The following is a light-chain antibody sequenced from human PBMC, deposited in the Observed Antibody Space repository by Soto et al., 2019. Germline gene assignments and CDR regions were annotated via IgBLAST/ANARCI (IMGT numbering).Light chain of an antibody. Sequence: IQLTQSPSSLSASVGDRVTITCRASQDIAIYLAWYQQKPEEAPKLLIYAASTLYGGVPSRFSGSGSGTDFALTITSLQAEDFATYYCQQLRMYPSTFGGGTKVDMK. CDR2: AAS. CDR1: QDIAIY. V-gene: IGKV1-9*01. J-gene: IGKJ4*01. CDR3: QQLRMYPST.